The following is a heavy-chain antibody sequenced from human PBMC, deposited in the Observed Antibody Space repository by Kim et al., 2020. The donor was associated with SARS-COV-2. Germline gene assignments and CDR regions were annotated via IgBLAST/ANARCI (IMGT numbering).Heavy chain of an antibody. Sequence: GGSLRLSCAASGFTFSSYSMNWVRQAPGKGLEWVSSISSSSSYIYYADSVKGRFTISRDNAKSSLYLQMNSLRAEATAVYYCARAYSGGWTYFDYWGQGNLVTRSS. D-gene: IGHD6-19*01. CDR3: ARAYSGGWTYFDY. CDR1: GFTFSSYS. V-gene: IGHV3-21*01. J-gene: IGHJ4*02. CDR2: ISSSSSYI.